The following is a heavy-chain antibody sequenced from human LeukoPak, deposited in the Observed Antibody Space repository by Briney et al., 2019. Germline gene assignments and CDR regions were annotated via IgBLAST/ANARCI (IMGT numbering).Heavy chain of an antibody. Sequence: SQTLSLTCAISGDSVSSNSAVWNWIRQSPSGGLEWLGRTYYRSEWNNHYAVSVKSRITINPDTSKNQFSLQLNSVTPEDTAVYYCARDAVGSSYFDYWGQGTLVTVSS. J-gene: IGHJ4*02. CDR3: ARDAVGSSYFDY. CDR2: TYYRSEWNN. V-gene: IGHV6-1*01. D-gene: IGHD4-23*01. CDR1: GDSVSSNSAV.